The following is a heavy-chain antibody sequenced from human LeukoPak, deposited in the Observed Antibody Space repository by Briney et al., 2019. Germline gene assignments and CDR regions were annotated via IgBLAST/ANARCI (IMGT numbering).Heavy chain of an antibody. CDR1: GFTFSNAW. CDR3: TTGNP. Sequence: GGSLRLSCAASGFTFSNAWMSWVRQAPGKGLEWVGLMKSKPEGGTTFYAAPVKDRFSISRDDSRNTFYLQMNSLTIGDTGVYYCTTGNPWGQGTLVTVSS. J-gene: IGHJ5*02. CDR2: MKSKPEGGTT. V-gene: IGHV3-15*01.